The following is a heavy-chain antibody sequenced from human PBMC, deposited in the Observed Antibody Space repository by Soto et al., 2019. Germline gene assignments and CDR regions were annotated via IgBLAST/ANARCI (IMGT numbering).Heavy chain of an antibody. CDR2: ISGYNGDT. D-gene: IGHD2-8*01. CDR3: AKNGQPPYYYYGMDV. V-gene: IGHV1-18*01. J-gene: IGHJ6*02. Sequence: QGQLVQSGPEAKKPGASVKVSCKASGHTFSRYGISWVRQAPGQGLEWMGWISGYNGDTKYAQKVQGRVTMTIDTSTYTAYMELRSLTSDDTAIYYCAKNGQPPYYYYGMDVWGQGTTVTVSS. CDR1: GHTFSRYG.